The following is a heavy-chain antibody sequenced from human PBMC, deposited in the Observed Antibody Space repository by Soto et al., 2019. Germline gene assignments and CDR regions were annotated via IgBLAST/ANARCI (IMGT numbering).Heavy chain of an antibody. CDR2: ISGSGGST. D-gene: IGHD2-15*01. CDR3: AIHQSDIVVVVAAYPLDY. J-gene: IGHJ4*02. V-gene: IGHV3-23*01. CDR1: GFTFSSYA. Sequence: EVQLLESGGGLVQPGGSLRLSCAASGFTFSSYAMSWVRQAPGKGLEWVSAISGSGGSTYYEDSGKGRFTISRDKSKKKLSLHMNSMRAEDTAVYYCAIHQSDIVVVVAAYPLDYWGQGTLVTVSS.